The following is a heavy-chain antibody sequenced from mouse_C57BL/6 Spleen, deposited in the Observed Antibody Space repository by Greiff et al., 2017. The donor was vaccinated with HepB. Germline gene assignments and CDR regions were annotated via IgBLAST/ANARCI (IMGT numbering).Heavy chain of an antibody. CDR1: GYTFTSYW. V-gene: IGHV1-53*01. CDR3: ARRATVVANPYYFDY. CDR2: INPSNGGT. J-gene: IGHJ2*01. D-gene: IGHD1-1*01. Sequence: QVQLKQSGTELVKPGASVKLSCKASGYTFTSYWMHWVKQRPGQGLEWIGNINPSNGGTNYNEKFKSKATLTVDKSSSTAYMQLSSLTSEDSAVYYCARRATVVANPYYFDYWGQGTTLTVSS.